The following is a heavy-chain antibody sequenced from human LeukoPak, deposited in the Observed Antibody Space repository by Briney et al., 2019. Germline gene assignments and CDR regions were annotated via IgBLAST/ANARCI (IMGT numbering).Heavy chain of an antibody. CDR3: VRDGGVSGYDLLDY. J-gene: IGHJ4*02. CDR2: INQDGSEE. CDR1: GFTFSSYA. Sequence: GGSLRLSCAASGFTFSSYAMNWVRQAPGKGLEWVAHINQDGSEEHYMDSVKARFTISRDSAKNSLSLRMNSLRAEDTAVYYCVRDGGVSGYDLLDYWGQGTLVTVSS. V-gene: IGHV3-7*01. D-gene: IGHD5-12*01.